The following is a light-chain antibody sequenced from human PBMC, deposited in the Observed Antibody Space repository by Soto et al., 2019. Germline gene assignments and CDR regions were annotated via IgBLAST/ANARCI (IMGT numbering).Light chain of an antibody. V-gene: IGLV2-23*01. CDR1: SSDIGRYNL. J-gene: IGLJ2*01. CDR2: EDI. Sequence: QAVLTQPASVSGSPGQSITISCTGTSSDIGRYNLVSWYQQHPGKAPKLMIYEDIERPSGVSNRFSGSKSGNTASLTISGFQTEDEADYYCCSYAGGASVVFGGGTKLTVL. CDR3: CSYAGGASVV.